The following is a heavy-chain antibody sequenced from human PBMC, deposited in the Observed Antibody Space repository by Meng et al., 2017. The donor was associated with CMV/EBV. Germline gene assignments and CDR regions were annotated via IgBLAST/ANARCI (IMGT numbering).Heavy chain of an antibody. CDR1: GGSSSSSSYY. V-gene: IGHV4-39*07. CDR2: IYYSGST. Sequence: LQESRSGLVTPSETRSLTDTVTGGSSSSSSYYWGWIRQPPGKGLEWIGSIYYSGSTYYNPSLKSRVTISVDTSKNQFSLKLSSVTAADTAVYYCARDSAVAGVVDYWGQGTLVTVSS. J-gene: IGHJ4*02. D-gene: IGHD6-19*01. CDR3: ARDSAVAGVVDY.